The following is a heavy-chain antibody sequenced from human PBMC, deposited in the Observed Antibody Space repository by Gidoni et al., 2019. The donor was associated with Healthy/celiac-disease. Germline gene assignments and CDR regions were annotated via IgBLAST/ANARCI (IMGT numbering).Heavy chain of an antibody. J-gene: IGHJ4*02. CDR3: WWGDLRFDY. D-gene: IGHD2-15*01. V-gene: IGHV3-15*01. CDR1: GFTFSNAW. Sequence: EVQLVESGGGLVKPGWSLRLSCAASGFTFSNAWMSWVRQAPGKGLECVGRIKRKADGGTTDYAATVKGGFTISRDDSKNTLYLQMNSRKTEDTAVYYCWWGDLRFDYWGQGTLVTVSS. CDR2: IKRKADGGTT.